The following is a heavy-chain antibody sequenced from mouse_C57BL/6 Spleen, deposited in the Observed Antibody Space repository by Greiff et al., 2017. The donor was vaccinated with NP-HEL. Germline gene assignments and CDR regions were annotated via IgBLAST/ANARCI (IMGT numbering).Heavy chain of an antibody. CDR3: ARREDYDGGYYYAMDY. J-gene: IGHJ4*01. V-gene: IGHV5-4*01. CDR2: ISDGGSYT. Sequence: EVHLVESGGGLVKPGGSLKLSCAASGFTFSSYAMSWVRQTPEKRLEWVATISDGGSYTYYPDNVKGRFTISRDNAKNNLYLQMSHLKSEDTAMYYCARREDYDGGYYYAMDYWGQGTSVTVSS. D-gene: IGHD2-4*01. CDR1: GFTFSSYA.